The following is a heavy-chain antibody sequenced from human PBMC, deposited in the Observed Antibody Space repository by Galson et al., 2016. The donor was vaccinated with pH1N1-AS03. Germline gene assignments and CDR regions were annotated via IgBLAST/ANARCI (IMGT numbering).Heavy chain of an antibody. CDR3: TRGIAARPAIAVDAFDV. V-gene: IGHV4-59*01. CDR1: GGSMTSYY. CDR2: IYSSGGT. D-gene: IGHD6-6*01. J-gene: IGHJ3*01. Sequence: ETLSLTCAVSGGSMTSYYWNWFRQSPGKGLEWIAYIYSSGGTNSNPSLRSRLTISVDTSKNQFSLRLYSVTAADTAIYYCTRGIAARPAIAVDAFDVWGPGTMVAVSS.